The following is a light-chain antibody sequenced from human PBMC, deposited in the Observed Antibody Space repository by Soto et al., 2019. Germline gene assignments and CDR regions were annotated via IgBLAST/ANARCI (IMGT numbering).Light chain of an antibody. CDR2: GNS. CDR3: QSYDSSLSLYV. Sequence: QLVLTQPPSVSGAPGQRVTISCTGSSSNIGAGYDVHWYQQLPGTAPKFLIYGNSNRPSGVPDRFSGSKSGTSASLAITGLQAEDEAHYYCQSYDSSLSLYVFGTGTKVTVL. V-gene: IGLV1-40*01. J-gene: IGLJ1*01. CDR1: SSNIGAGYD.